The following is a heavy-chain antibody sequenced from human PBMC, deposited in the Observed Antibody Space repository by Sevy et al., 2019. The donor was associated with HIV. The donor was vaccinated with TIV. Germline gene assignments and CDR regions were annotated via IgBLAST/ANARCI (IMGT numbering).Heavy chain of an antibody. J-gene: IGHJ4*02. CDR3: ARVVVVPADLSPRVFDY. CDR1: GYTFTSYG. D-gene: IGHD2-2*01. CDR2: ISAYNGNT. V-gene: IGHV1-18*01. Sequence: ASVKVSCKASGYTFTSYGISWVRQAPGQGLEWMGWISAYNGNTNYAQKLQGRVTMTTDTSTSTAYMELRSLRSDDTAVYHCARVVVVPADLSPRVFDYWGQGTLVTVSS.